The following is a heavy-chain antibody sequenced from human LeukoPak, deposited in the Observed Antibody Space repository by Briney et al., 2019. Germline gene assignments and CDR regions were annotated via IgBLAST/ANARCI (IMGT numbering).Heavy chain of an antibody. CDR3: ARGPYYDSSGYYFPKYFQH. CDR2: IYSGGST. V-gene: IGHV3-53*01. CDR1: GSTVSSNY. D-gene: IGHD3-22*01. Sequence: GGSLRLSCAASGSTVSSNYMSWVRQAPGKGLEWVSVIYSGGSTYYADSVKGRFTISRDNSKNTLYLQMNSLRAEDTAVYYCARGPYYDSSGYYFPKYFQHWGQGTLVTVSS. J-gene: IGHJ1*01.